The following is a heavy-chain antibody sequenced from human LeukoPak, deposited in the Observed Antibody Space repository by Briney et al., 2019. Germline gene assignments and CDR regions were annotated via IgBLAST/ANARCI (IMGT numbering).Heavy chain of an antibody. CDR1: GGSFSGYY. CDR3: AGDCSSTSRPDV. Sequence: SETLSLTCAVYGGSFSGYYWSWIRQPPGKGLEWIGEINHSGSTNYNPSLKSRVTISVDTSKNQFSLKLSSVTAAGTAVYYCAGDCSSTSRPDVWGQGTTVTVSS. J-gene: IGHJ6*02. CDR2: INHSGST. D-gene: IGHD2-2*01. V-gene: IGHV4-34*01.